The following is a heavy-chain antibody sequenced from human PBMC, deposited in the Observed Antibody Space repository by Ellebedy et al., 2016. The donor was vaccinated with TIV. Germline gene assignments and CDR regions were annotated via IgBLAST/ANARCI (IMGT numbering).Heavy chain of an antibody. CDR1: GFRFGDHS. D-gene: IGHD3-10*01. J-gene: IGHJ4*02. V-gene: IGHV3-21*05. Sequence: PGGSLRLSCTASGFRFGDHSMNWVRQAPGRGLEWVSYISRDSEDIYHADSVQGRFTTFIDNAKNSLYLQMNSLRDEDTAVYYCARYGSGSKLKEPFDYWGQGTLVTVSS. CDR2: ISRDSEDI. CDR3: ARYGSGSKLKEPFDY.